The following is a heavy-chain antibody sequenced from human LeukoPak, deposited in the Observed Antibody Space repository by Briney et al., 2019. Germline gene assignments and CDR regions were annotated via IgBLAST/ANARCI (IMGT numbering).Heavy chain of an antibody. CDR2: IYPGDSDT. D-gene: IGHD4-17*01. Sequence: LGESLKISCKCSGYSFTNYWIGWVRQMPGKGLEWMGIIYPGDSDTRYSPSFQGQVTISADKSISTAYLQWSSLKAADTAMYYCARSDYGDYFLDYWGQGTLVTVSS. J-gene: IGHJ4*02. CDR1: GYSFTNYW. CDR3: ARSDYGDYFLDY. V-gene: IGHV5-51*01.